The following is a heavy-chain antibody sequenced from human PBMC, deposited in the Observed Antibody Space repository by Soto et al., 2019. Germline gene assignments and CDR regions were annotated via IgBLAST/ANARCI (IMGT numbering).Heavy chain of an antibody. CDR2: IIPIFGTA. CDR3: AILPRGYSYVLEDY. D-gene: IGHD5-18*01. J-gene: IGHJ4*02. V-gene: IGHV1-69*12. Sequence: QVQLVQSGAEVKKPGSSVKVSCKASGGTFSSYAFSWVRQAPGQGLEWMGGIIPIFGTANYAQKFQGRVTITADESTSTAYMELSSLRSEDTAVYYCAILPRGYSYVLEDYWGQGTLVTVSS. CDR1: GGTFSSYA.